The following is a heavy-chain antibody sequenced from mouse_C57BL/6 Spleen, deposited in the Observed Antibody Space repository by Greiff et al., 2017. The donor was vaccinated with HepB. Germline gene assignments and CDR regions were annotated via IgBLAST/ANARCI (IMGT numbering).Heavy chain of an antibody. J-gene: IGHJ4*01. CDR2: INPNNGGT. Sequence: EVQLQQSGPELVKPGASVKISCKASGYTFTDYYMNWVKQSHGKSLEWIGDINPNNGGTSYNQKFKGKATLTVDKSSSTANMELRSLTSEDSAVYYCARVLGAMDYWGQGTSVTVSS. CDR3: ARVLGAMDY. CDR1: GYTFTDYY. V-gene: IGHV1-26*01. D-gene: IGHD3-1*01.